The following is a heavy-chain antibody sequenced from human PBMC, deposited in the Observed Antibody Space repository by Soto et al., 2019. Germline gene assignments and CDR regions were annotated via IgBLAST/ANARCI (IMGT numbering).Heavy chain of an antibody. CDR1: GGSFSSYA. D-gene: IGHD6-13*01. CDR3: ARDLRAAGRPGMDV. CDR2: IIPIVGTG. V-gene: IGHV1-69*13. J-gene: IGHJ6*02. Sequence: SVKVSCKASGGSFSSYAISWLRQAPGQGLEWMGGIIPIVGTGNYAQNFQGRVTITADESTSTAYMELSSLRSEDTAMYYCARDLRAAGRPGMDVWGQGTTVTVSS.